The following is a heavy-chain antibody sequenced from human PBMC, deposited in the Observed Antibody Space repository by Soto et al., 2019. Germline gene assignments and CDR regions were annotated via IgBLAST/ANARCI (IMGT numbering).Heavy chain of an antibody. CDR3: ARGLVVVAATVEGGWFDP. CDR2: INHSGST. CDR1: GGSFSGYY. J-gene: IGHJ5*02. D-gene: IGHD2-15*01. Sequence: TLSLTCAVYGGSFSGYYWSWIRQPPGKGLEWIGEINHSGSTNYNPSLKSRVTISVDTSKNQFSLKLSSVTAADTAVYYCARGLVVVAATVEGGWFDPWGQGTLVTVSS. V-gene: IGHV4-34*01.